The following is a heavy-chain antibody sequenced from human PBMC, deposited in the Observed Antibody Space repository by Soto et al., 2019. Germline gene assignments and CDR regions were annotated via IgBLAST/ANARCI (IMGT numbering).Heavy chain of an antibody. CDR2: IYYSGST. D-gene: IGHD5-18*01. V-gene: IGHV4-59*01. Sequence: SETLSLTCTVSGDSMTSYYWSWIRQPPGKGLEWIGYIYYSGSTNYNPSLKSRVTISVDTSKNQFSLNPTSVTAADTAVYFCARDRNRGYIYLGDYYYYGMDVWGQGTTVTVSS. CDR1: GDSMTSYY. CDR3: ARDRNRGYIYLGDYYYYGMDV. J-gene: IGHJ6*02.